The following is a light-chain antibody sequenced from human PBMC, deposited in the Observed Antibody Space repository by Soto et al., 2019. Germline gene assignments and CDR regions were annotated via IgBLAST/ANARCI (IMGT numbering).Light chain of an antibody. Sequence: EIVLTQSPGTLSLSPGERATISCRASQSVSSSYLAWYKQKPGQATRLLIYGASSRDTGIPDRFRGRGYGTDFTLSISRLESEDFAVYYCQQYGSSPSWTFGQGTKVDIK. J-gene: IGKJ1*01. CDR1: QSVSSSY. CDR3: QQYGSSPSWT. V-gene: IGKV3-20*01. CDR2: GAS.